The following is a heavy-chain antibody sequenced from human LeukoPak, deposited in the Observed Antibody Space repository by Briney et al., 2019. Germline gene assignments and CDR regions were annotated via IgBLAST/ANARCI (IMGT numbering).Heavy chain of an antibody. D-gene: IGHD1-26*01. CDR1: GGSIRSAAYY. V-gene: IGHV4-39*01. J-gene: IGHJ5*02. CDR3: ARQGGSPDWFDP. CDR2: IYYSGST. Sequence: SETLSLTCTVSGGSIRSAAYYWGWIRQPPGKGREWIGNIYYSGSTYYNPSLQGRVTISVDTSKNQFSLKVRSVTAADTAVYYCARQGGSPDWFDPWGQGTLVTVSS.